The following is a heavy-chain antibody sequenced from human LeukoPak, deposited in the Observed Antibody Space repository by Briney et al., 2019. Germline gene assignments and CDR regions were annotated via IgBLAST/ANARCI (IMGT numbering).Heavy chain of an antibody. D-gene: IGHD4-23*01. V-gene: IGHV4-4*07. CDR2: IYSSGST. J-gene: IGHJ4*02. CDR3: ARVSPGGNSDY. Sequence: PSETLSLTCTVSGGSISSYYWSWIRQPAGKGLEWIGRIYSSGSTNYNPPLKSRVTMSVDMSRNQFSLKLSSVTAADTAVYYCARVSPGGNSDYLGQGTLVTVSS. CDR1: GGSISSYY.